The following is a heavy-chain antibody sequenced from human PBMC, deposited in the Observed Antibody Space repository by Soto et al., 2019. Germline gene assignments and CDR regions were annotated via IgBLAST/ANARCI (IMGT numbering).Heavy chain of an antibody. CDR1: GGSISSYY. Sequence: SETLSLTCTASGGSISSYYWSWIRQPPGKGLEWIGYIYYSGSTNYNPSLKSRVTISVDTSKNQFSLKLSSVTAADTAVYYCARVVVTAPLYWFDPWGQGTLVTVSS. V-gene: IGHV4-59*01. CDR2: IYYSGST. D-gene: IGHD2-21*02. CDR3: ARVVVTAPLYWFDP. J-gene: IGHJ5*02.